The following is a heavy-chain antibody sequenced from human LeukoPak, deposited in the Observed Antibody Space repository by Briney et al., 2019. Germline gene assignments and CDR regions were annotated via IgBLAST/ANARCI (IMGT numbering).Heavy chain of an antibody. CDR3: TRDRSSVYFDY. CDR1: GFTFSSYA. J-gene: IGHJ4*02. V-gene: IGHV3-23*01. CDR2: ISGSGGST. D-gene: IGHD3-22*01. Sequence: PGGSLRLSCAASGFTFSSYAMSWVRQAPGKGLEWVSAISGSGGSTYYADSVKGRFTIYRDNSKNTLYLQMNSLRAEDTAVYYCTRDRSSVYFDYWGQGTLVIVSS.